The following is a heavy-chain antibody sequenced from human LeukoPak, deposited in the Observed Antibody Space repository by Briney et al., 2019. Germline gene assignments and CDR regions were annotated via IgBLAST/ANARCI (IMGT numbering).Heavy chain of an antibody. J-gene: IGHJ4*02. Sequence: SQTLSLTCTVSGGSISSGDYYWSWIRQPPGKGLEWIGYIYYSGSTYYNPSLMSRVTISVDTSKNQFSLKLSSVTAADTAVYYCARDGGYSGYDLVYWGQGTLVTVSS. D-gene: IGHD5-12*01. CDR2: IYYSGST. CDR3: ARDGGYSGYDLVY. CDR1: GGSISSGDYY. V-gene: IGHV4-30-4*01.